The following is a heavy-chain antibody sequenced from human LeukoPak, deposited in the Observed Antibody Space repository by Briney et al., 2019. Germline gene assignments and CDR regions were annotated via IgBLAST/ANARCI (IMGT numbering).Heavy chain of an antibody. V-gene: IGHV1-2*02. J-gene: IGHJ6*02. CDR2: INPNSGGT. CDR1: GYTFTGYY. CDR3: ARRMMVRGVGYYGMDV. Sequence: APVKVSCKASGYTFTGYYMHWVRQAPGQGLEWMGWINPNSGGTNYAQKFQGRVTMTRDTSISTAYMELSRLRSDDTAVYYCARRMMVRGVGYYGMDVWGQGTTVTVSS. D-gene: IGHD3-10*01.